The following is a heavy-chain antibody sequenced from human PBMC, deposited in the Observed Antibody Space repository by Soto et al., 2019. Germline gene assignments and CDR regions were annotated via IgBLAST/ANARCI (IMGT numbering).Heavy chain of an antibody. J-gene: IGHJ6*02. V-gene: IGHV3-21*01. CDR3: AREAGQWLVQTGHYYYYGMDV. Sequence: GGSLRLSCAASGFTFSSYSMNWVRQAPGKGLEWVSSISSSSSYIYYAESVKGRFTISRDNAKNSLYLQMNSLRAEDTAVYYCAREAGQWLVQTGHYYYYGMDVWGQGTTVTVSS. CDR2: ISSSSSYI. D-gene: IGHD6-19*01. CDR1: GFTFSSYS.